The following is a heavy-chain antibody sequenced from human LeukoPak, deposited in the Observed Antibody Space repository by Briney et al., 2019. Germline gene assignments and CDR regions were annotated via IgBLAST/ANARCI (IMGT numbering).Heavy chain of an antibody. V-gene: IGHV4-39*07. J-gene: IGHJ6*04. CDR1: GGSISSSSYS. Sequence: SETLSLTCTVSGGSISSSSYSWGWIRQPPGKGLEWIGSIYYSGSTYFNPSLKSRVTISIDKSTNQFSLRLTPVTAADTAVYYCARDIGSSTPSGFWGKGTTVTVSS. CDR2: IYYSGST. CDR3: ARDIGSSTPSGF. D-gene: IGHD1-26*01.